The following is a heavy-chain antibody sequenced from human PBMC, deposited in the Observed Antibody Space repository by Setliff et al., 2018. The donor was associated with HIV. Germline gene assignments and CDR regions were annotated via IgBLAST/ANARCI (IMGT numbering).Heavy chain of an antibody. CDR3: AKDPTTGAVAVYYFDY. Sequence: GGSLRLSCAGSGFTFSSYAMSWVRQAPGKGLEWVSFITNSGSDTYHADSVKGRFTISRDKSKNTVYLQMNSLRAEDTAVYYCAKDPTTGAVAVYYFDYWGQGTLVTVSS. J-gene: IGHJ4*02. D-gene: IGHD6-19*01. CDR1: GFTFSSYA. V-gene: IGHV3-23*01. CDR2: ITNSGSDT.